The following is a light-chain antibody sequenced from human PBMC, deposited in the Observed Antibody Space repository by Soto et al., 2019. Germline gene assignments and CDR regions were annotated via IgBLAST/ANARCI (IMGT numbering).Light chain of an antibody. CDR2: GAS. J-gene: IGKJ1*01. CDR1: QSVSSN. Sequence: IVLTQSPATLSLSPGERATLSCRASQSVSSNLAWYQQKPGQAPRLLIYGASTRATGIPARFSGSGSGTEFTLTISSLQSEDFAVYYCQKYNNWPWKFGQGTKVDIK. V-gene: IGKV3-15*01. CDR3: QKYNNWPWK.